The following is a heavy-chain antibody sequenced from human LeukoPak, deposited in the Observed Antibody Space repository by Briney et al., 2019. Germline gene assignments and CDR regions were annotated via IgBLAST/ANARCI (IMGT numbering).Heavy chain of an antibody. CDR1: GLTFSGQW. CDR2: IKYDGSEE. Sequence: PGGSLTLSCAASGLTFSGQWMDWVRQAPGQGLEWVANIKYDGSEEYYADSVKGRFTISRDNAKNSLYLQMNSLRAEDTAVYYCARGGKVPAAMEIDYWGQGTLVTVSS. CDR3: ARGGKVPAAMEIDY. J-gene: IGHJ4*02. V-gene: IGHV3-7*01. D-gene: IGHD2-2*01.